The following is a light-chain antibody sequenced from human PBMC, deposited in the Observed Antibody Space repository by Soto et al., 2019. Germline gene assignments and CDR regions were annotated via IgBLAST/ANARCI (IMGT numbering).Light chain of an antibody. CDR1: QSVSSY. CDR3: QQRGSWPPT. J-gene: IGKJ2*01. Sequence: EIVLTQSPATLSLSPGERATLSCRASQSVSSYLAWYQQKPGQAPRLLIYDASKRATDIPARFSGSGSATDFTLTISSLEPEDFAVYYCQQRGSWPPTFGQGTKVEIK. CDR2: DAS. V-gene: IGKV3-11*01.